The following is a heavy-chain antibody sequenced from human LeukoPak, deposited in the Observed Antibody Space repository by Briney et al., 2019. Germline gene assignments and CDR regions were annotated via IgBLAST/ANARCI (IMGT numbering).Heavy chain of an antibody. CDR1: GFTFSSYG. Sequence: GRSLRLSCAASGFTFSSYGMHWVRQAPGKGLEWVAVIWYDGSNKYYADSVKGRFTISRDNSKNTLYLQMNSLRAEDTAVYYCARAGGYCSSTSCAYYYYGMDVWGEGTTVTVSS. V-gene: IGHV3-33*01. CDR3: ARAGGYCSSTSCAYYYYGMDV. J-gene: IGHJ6*04. D-gene: IGHD2-2*01. CDR2: IWYDGSNK.